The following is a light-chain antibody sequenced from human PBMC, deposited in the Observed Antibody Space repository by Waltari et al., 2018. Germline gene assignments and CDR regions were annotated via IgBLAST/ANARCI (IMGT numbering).Light chain of an antibody. CDR3: SSYTSSSTWV. CDR1: SSDVGSHNY. J-gene: IGLJ3*02. Sequence: QSALTQPASVSGSPGQSIPISCTGTSSDVGSHNYVSWYQQHPGKAPKLMIYDVTKRPSGVSNRFSGSKSGNTASLTISGLQAEDEADYYCSSYTSSSTWVFGGGTKLTVL. CDR2: DVT. V-gene: IGLV2-14*01.